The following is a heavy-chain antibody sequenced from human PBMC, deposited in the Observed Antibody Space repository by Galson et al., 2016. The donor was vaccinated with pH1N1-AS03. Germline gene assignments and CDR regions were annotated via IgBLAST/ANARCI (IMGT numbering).Heavy chain of an antibody. D-gene: IGHD1-26*01. Sequence: QSGAEVKKPGESLRISCKASGYIFTGFYVHWVRQAPGQGLEWMGWINPNSGVTNYAQKFQAWVTMTGDTSISTAYMELYGLKSDDTAVYYCARDPRGPCSSATCPTTYYCGMDVWGQGTTVIVSS. V-gene: IGHV1-2*04. CDR2: INPNSGVT. J-gene: IGHJ6*02. CDR3: ARDPRGPCSSATCPTTYYCGMDV. CDR1: GYIFTGFY.